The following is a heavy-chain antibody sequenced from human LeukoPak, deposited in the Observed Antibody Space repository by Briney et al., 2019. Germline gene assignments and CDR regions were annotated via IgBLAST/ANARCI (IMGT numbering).Heavy chain of an antibody. Sequence: PGRSLRLSCSASGFTFGDHAMSWVRQAPGKRLEWVGFIRSKGYGGTTEYAASVVGRFSLSRDDSKSFVYLQMSSLKTEDTAVYYCTRVRSGNDFDYWGQGTLVTVSS. V-gene: IGHV3-49*04. CDR2: IRSKGYGGTT. J-gene: IGHJ4*02. CDR1: GFTFGDHA. D-gene: IGHD3-10*01. CDR3: TRVRSGNDFDY.